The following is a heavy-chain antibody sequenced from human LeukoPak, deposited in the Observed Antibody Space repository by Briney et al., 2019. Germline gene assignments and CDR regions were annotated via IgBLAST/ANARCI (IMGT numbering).Heavy chain of an antibody. Sequence: SETLSLTCTVSGGSISSSSYYWGWIRQPPGKGLEWIGSIYYSGSTYYNPSLKSRVTISVDTSKNQFSLKLSSVTAADTAVYYCAGSYPGMLLEWLRLGGAYFDYWGQGTLVTVSS. CDR3: AGSYPGMLLEWLRLGGAYFDY. V-gene: IGHV4-39*01. CDR2: IYYSGST. D-gene: IGHD3-3*01. CDR1: GGSISSSSYY. J-gene: IGHJ4*02.